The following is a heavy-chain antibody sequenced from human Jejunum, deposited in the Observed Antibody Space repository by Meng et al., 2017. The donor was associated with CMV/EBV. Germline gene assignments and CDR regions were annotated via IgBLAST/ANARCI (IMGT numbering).Heavy chain of an antibody. V-gene: IGHV2-5*02. CDR3: ALFTRSWFDP. D-gene: IGHD2-2*01. CDR1: GFSFSTSEGG. Sequence: LKALVTPPVTPTPTLTLTCTFSGFSFSTSEGGVGWIRQPPVKALEWLAVIYWDDDKRYSPSLKSRLTITKDTSKNQVVITLTNMDPVDTATYYCALFTRSWFDPWGQGTLVTVSS. J-gene: IGHJ5*02. CDR2: IYWDDDK.